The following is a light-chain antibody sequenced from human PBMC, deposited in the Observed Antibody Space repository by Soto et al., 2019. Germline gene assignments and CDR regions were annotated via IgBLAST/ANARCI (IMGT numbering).Light chain of an antibody. J-gene: IGLJ1*01. CDR2: DVS. Sequence: QSALAQPASVSGSPGQAITISCSGTSSDVGAFNYVSWYQQHPGKAPKLMIYDVSNRPSGVSNRFSGSKSANTASLTISGLQAEDEADYYCCSYAGSSTYVFGTGTKVTV. CDR3: CSYAGSSTYV. CDR1: SSDVGAFNY. V-gene: IGLV2-14*03.